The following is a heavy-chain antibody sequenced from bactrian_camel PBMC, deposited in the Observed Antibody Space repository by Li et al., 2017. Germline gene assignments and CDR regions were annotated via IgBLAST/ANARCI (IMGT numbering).Heavy chain of an antibody. CDR2: IESGGQKS. V-gene: IGHV3S1*01. J-gene: IGHJ4*01. Sequence: VQLVESGGGLVQPGGSLRLSCAASEFPFFNSHYIHWVRQAPGKGLEWVSAIESGGQKSYYTDSVKGRFTISRGNSKNTVYLRMNSLKLEDTAVYYCAPPPDSSYYSDYGGLNFSGQGTQVTVS. CDR3: APPPDSSYYSDYGGLNF. D-gene: IGHD4*01. CDR1: EFPFFNSHY.